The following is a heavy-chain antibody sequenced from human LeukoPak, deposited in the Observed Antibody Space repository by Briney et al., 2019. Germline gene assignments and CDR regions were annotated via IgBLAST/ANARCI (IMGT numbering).Heavy chain of an antibody. CDR2: FYRTTGS. CDR3: ARVIAAAPPYYYYGMDV. D-gene: IGHD6-13*01. V-gene: IGHV3-53*04. Sequence: GGSLRLSCAASEFTVSSYHLSWVRQAPGEGLEWLSVFYRTTGSYYADSVKGRFTISRHDSNNTLSLQMNSLRPEDTAVYYCARVIAAAPPYYYYGMDVWGQGTTVTVSS. J-gene: IGHJ6*02. CDR1: EFTVSSYH.